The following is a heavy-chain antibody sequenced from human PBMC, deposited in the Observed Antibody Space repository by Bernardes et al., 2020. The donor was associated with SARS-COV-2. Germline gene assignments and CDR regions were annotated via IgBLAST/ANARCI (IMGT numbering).Heavy chain of an antibody. D-gene: IGHD2-21*02. V-gene: IGHV3-23*01. Sequence: GGSLRLSCAASGLTFSSYAMSWVRQAPGKGLEWVSAISGSGGSTYYADSVKGRFTISRDNSKNTLYLQMNSLRAEDTAVYYCAKAVEGGNSLLGFDYWGQGTLVTVSS. CDR1: GLTFSSYA. J-gene: IGHJ4*02. CDR3: AKAVEGGNSLLGFDY. CDR2: ISGSGGST.